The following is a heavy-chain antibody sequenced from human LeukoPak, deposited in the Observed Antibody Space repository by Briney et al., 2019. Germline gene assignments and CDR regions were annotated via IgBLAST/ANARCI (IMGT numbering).Heavy chain of an antibody. CDR3: AKALQQLDFLYDAFDI. CDR2: INPSGGST. D-gene: IGHD6-13*01. CDR1: GYTFTSYY. V-gene: IGHV1-46*01. Sequence: GAAVKVSCKASGYTFTSYYMHWVRQAPGQGLEWMGIINPSGGSTSYAQKFQGRVTMTRDTSTSTVYMELSSLRADDTAVYYCAKALQQLDFLYDAFDIWGQGTMVTVSS. J-gene: IGHJ3*02.